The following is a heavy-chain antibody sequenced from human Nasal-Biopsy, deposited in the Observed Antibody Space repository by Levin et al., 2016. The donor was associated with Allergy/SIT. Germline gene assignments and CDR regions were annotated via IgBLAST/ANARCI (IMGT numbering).Heavy chain of an antibody. Sequence: GESLKISCAASGFTFSSSHMNWVRQAPGKGLEWVAHISGTSSTVYYADSVMGRFTISRNSAKNSLFLQMHSLRAEDTAVYYCARVGGYCSSLSCGPDYYYYYMDVWGKGTTVTVSS. D-gene: IGHD2-2*01. J-gene: IGHJ6*03. CDR1: GFTFSSSH. V-gene: IGHV3-48*01. CDR2: ISGTSSTV. CDR3: ARVGGYCSSLSCGPDYYYYYMDV.